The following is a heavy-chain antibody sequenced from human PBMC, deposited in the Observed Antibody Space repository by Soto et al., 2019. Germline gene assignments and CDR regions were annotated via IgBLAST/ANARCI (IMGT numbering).Heavy chain of an antibody. J-gene: IGHJ3*02. D-gene: IGHD2-2*01. Sequence: GSLRLSCAASGFTFSSYAMSWVRQAPGKGLEWVSAISGSGGSTYYADSVKGRFTISRDNSKNTLYLQMNSLRAEDTAVYYCAKGAGQYQLLSRDAFDIWGQGTMVTVSS. CDR2: ISGSGGST. CDR1: GFTFSSYA. CDR3: AKGAGQYQLLSRDAFDI. V-gene: IGHV3-23*01.